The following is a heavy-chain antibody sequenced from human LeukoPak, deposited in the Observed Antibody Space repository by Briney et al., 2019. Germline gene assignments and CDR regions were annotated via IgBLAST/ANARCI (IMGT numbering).Heavy chain of an antibody. D-gene: IGHD3-10*01. V-gene: IGHV3-23*01. CDR2: ISGNGYNT. CDR1: GFTLCNYA. CDR3: AKGVRLWFAFYFDY. J-gene: IGHJ4*02. Sequence: GGSLRLSCAGSGFTLCNYAMSWVRQAPGKGLEWISAISGNGYNTYYADSVKGRFTISSESSGNTLYLQMHSLRAEDTAVYYCAKGVRLWFAFYFDYWGQGTLVTVSS.